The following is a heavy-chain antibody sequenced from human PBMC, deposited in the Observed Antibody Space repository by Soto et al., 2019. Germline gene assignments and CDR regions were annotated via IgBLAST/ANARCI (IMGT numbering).Heavy chain of an antibody. V-gene: IGHV1-69*12. D-gene: IGHD3-10*01. CDR1: GGTFSSYA. J-gene: IGHJ6*02. CDR3: ARDGAARGDYYYYGMDV. Sequence: QVQLVRSGAEVKKPGSSVKVSCKASGGTFSSYAISWVRQAPGQGLEWMGGIIPIFGTANYAQKFQGRVTITADESTSTAYMELSSLRSEDTAVYYCARDGAARGDYYYYGMDVWGQGTTVTVSS. CDR2: IIPIFGTA.